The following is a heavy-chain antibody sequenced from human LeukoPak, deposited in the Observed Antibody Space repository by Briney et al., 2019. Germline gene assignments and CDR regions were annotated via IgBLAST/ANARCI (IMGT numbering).Heavy chain of an antibody. CDR1: GYTFTSYY. D-gene: IGHD4-11*01. V-gene: IGHV1-2*02. CDR2: INPNSGGT. CDR3: ARDAIVRDYSYSDY. J-gene: IGHJ4*02. Sequence: ASVKVSCKASGYTFTSYYMHWVRQAPGQGLEWMGWINPNSGGTNYAQKFQGRVTMTRDTSISTAYMELSRLRSDDTAVHYCARDAIVRDYSYSDYWGQGTLVTVS.